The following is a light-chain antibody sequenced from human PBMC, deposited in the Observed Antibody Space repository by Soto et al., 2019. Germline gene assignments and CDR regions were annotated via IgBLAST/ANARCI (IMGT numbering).Light chain of an antibody. CDR2: DVS. Sequence: QSALTQPASVSGSTGQSITISCTGTSSDVGAYNYVSWYQQHPGKAPKVMIYDVSNRPSGVSNRFSGSKSGNTSSLTISGLHAEDEADYYCSSYTSSRNYVFGTGTQLTFL. V-gene: IGLV2-14*01. CDR3: SSYTSSRNYV. J-gene: IGLJ1*01. CDR1: SSDVGAYNY.